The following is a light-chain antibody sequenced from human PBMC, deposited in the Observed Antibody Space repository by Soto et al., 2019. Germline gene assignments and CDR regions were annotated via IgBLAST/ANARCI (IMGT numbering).Light chain of an antibody. CDR1: QSISSSY. CDR3: QQYSSSPPEFT. V-gene: IGKV3-20*01. Sequence: EIVLTQSPGTLSLSPGERATLSCRASQSISSSYLAWYQQRPGQAPRLLIFVASYRATGIPDRFSGSGSGTDFTLNISRLEPEAFAGYYCQQYSSSPPEFTFGPGTKVYSK. CDR2: VAS. J-gene: IGKJ3*01.